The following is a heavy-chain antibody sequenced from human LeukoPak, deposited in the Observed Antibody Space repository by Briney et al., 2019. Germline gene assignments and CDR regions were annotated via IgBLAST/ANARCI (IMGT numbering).Heavy chain of an antibody. CDR3: ARGGSTNWSLDY. Sequence: SETLSLTCTVSGGSISGNSWSWIRQSPGKGLEWIGQILYSGSTNYNPSLESRVTISVAMSKNQFSLRLNSVTAADTAVYYCARGGSTNWSLDYWGQGTLVTVSS. V-gene: IGHV4-59*01. J-gene: IGHJ4*02. CDR2: ILYSGST. CDR1: GGSISGNS. D-gene: IGHD2-15*01.